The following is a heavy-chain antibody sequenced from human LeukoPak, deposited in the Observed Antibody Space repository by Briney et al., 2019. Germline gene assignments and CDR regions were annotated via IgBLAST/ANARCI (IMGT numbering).Heavy chain of an antibody. CDR3: ARGFLGGCSGGSCYCDY. CDR2: INPDGSST. Sequence: HPGGSLRLSCTASGFTFSNSGMHWVRQATGKGLAWVSRINPDGSSTAYADSVKGRFTISRDNAKNTLYLQMISLRAEDTAVYFCARGFLGGCSGGSCYCDYWGQGTLLTVSS. J-gene: IGHJ4*02. CDR1: GFTFSNSG. D-gene: IGHD2-15*01. V-gene: IGHV3-74*01.